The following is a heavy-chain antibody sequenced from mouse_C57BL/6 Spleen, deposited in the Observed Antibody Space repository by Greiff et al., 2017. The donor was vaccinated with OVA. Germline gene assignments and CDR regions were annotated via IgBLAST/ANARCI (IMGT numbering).Heavy chain of an antibody. Sequence: QQSCKASGHTFTSYWMHWVKQRPIQALEWIGNIDPSDSETHYYQKFMDKATLTVDKSSSTAYMQLSSLTSEDAAVYYCARRGNWEGGNYFDYWGQGTTLTVSS. D-gene: IGHD4-1*01. V-gene: IGHV1-52*01. J-gene: IGHJ2*01. CDR1: GHTFTSYW. CDR3: ARRGNWEGGNYFDY. CDR2: IDPSDSET.